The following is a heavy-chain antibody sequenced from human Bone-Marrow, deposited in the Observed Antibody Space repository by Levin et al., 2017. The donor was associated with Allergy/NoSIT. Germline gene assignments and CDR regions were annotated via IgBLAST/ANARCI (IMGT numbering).Heavy chain of an antibody. D-gene: IGHD6-19*01. CDR2: IFHYGRA. CDR3: VRHGPGASGLDPSDW. Sequence: SETLSLTCSVSGYSLSSGYYWGWIRQTPQNSLEWICNIFHYGRANYNPTLNSRATISVDKSKNQFSLRLTSVTAADTAIYYCVRHGPGASGLDPSDWWGHGTLVTVSS. CDR1: GYSLSSGYY. J-gene: IGHJ5*01. V-gene: IGHV4-38-2*01.